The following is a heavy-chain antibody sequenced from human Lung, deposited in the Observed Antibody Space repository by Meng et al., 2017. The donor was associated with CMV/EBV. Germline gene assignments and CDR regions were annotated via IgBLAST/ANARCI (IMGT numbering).Heavy chain of an antibody. J-gene: IGHJ5*02. CDR3: ARISMIRGIIITGWFDP. Sequence: ASXXVSXKAYGYSFNSYIISWVRQAPGQGLEWMGWVNSYTGDTDYAQQFQERITMTTDTSTTTVYMELRSLRTDDTAAYYCARISMIRGIIITGWFDPWGQGXLVTVSS. CDR2: VNSYTGDT. V-gene: IGHV1-18*04. CDR1: GYSFNSYI. D-gene: IGHD3-10*01.